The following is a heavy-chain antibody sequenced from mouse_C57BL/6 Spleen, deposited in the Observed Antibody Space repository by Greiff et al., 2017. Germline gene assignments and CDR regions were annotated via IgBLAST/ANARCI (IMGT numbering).Heavy chain of an antibody. CDR2: ISNSGST. J-gene: IGHJ2*01. CDR1: GYSITSGYD. V-gene: IGHV3-1*01. CDR3: AREGYGFDY. D-gene: IGHD1-1*01. Sequence: EVKLMESGPGMVKPSQSLSFTCTVTGYSITSGYDWHWIRHFPGNNLEWMGYISNSGSTNYNPSLKSRISFTHDTSTTHFFLRMKSVAAEDTAKCYSAREGYGFDYWGQGTTLTVSS.